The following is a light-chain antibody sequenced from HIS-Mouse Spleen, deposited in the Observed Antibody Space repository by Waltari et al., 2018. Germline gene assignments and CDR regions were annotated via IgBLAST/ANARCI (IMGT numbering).Light chain of an antibody. CDR2: EGS. CDR1: SSDVWSYNL. V-gene: IGLV2-23*01. CDR3: QSADSSGTYVV. Sequence: QSALTQPASVSGSPGQSITISCTGTSSDVWSYNLVSWYQQPPGKAPKLMIYEGSKRPSGVSNRFSGSKSGNTASLTISGLQAEDEADYYCQSADSSGTYVVFGGGTKLTVL. J-gene: IGLJ2*01.